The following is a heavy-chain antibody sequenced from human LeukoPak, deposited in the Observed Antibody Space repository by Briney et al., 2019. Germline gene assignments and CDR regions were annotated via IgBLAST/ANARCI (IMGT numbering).Heavy chain of an antibody. CDR3: ARWRYCTGGSCNPKTKYYFDY. CDR2: LNWNGGSA. Sequence: PGGSLRLSCAASGFTFDDYGLSWVRQAPGKGLEWVSGLNWNGGSAGYADSVKARFTISRDNAKNSLFLQMNSLRAEDTALYYCARWRYCTGGSCNPKTKYYFDYWGQGALVTVSS. V-gene: IGHV3-20*04. J-gene: IGHJ4*02. CDR1: GFTFDDYG. D-gene: IGHD2-15*01.